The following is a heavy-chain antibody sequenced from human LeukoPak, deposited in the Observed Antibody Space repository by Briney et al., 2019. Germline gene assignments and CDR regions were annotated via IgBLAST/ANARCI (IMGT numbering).Heavy chain of an antibody. V-gene: IGHV4-59*01. CDR2: IYNSGST. J-gene: IGHJ4*02. CDR3: ARVWGLGLFDY. CDR1: GDSSSRFY. Sequence: SETLSLTCTVSGDSSSRFYWSWIRQPPGNRLEWIGNIYNSGSTNNSPSLQSRVTLSIDTSKNQFSLELRSVTAADTAVYYRARVWGLGLFDYWGQGILVTVSS. D-gene: IGHD3-16*01.